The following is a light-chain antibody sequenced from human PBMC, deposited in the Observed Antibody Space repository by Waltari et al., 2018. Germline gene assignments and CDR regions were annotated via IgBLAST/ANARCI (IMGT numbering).Light chain of an antibody. CDR3: SSVTSTNTLL. V-gene: IGLV2-14*03. J-gene: IGLJ2*01. Sequence: QSALTQPASVSGSPGQSITISCTGTSSDIGYYDYVSWYQQHPGKAPKLIIYDVSERPSGVSNRFSGSKSGNTASLTISGLQAEDEADYYCSSVTSTNTLLFGGGTKLTVL. CDR2: DVS. CDR1: SSDIGYYDY.